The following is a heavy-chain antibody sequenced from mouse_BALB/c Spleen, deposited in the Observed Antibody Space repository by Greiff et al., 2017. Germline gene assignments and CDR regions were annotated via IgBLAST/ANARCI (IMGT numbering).Heavy chain of an antibody. CDR2: ISSGGGST. Sequence: EVQGVESGGGLVKPGGSLKLSCAASGFAFSSYDMSWVRQTPEKRLEWVAYISSGGGSTYYPDTVKGRFTISRDNAKNTLYLQMSSLKSEDTAMYYCAREGGLYMEAWFAYGGQGTLVTVSA. V-gene: IGHV5-12-1*01. CDR1: GFAFSSYD. J-gene: IGHJ3*01. CDR3: AREGGLYMEAWFAY. D-gene: IGHD6-1*01.